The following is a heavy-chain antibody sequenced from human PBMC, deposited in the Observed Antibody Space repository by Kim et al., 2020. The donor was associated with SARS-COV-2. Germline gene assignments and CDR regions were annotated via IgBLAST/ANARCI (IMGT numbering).Heavy chain of an antibody. J-gene: IGHJ5*02. V-gene: IGHV3-66*01. D-gene: IGHD6-13*01. CDR3: ARAYYSSSSRPLDP. CDR2: IYSGGST. CDR1: GFTVSSNY. Sequence: GGSLRLSCAASGFTVSSNYMSWVRQAPGKGLEWVSVIYSGGSTYYADSVKGRFTISRDNSKNTLYLQMNSLRAEDTAVYYCARAYYSSSSRPLDPWGQGTLVTVSS.